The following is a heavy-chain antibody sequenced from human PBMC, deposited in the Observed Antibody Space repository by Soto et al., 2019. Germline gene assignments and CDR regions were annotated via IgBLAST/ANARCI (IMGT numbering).Heavy chain of an antibody. D-gene: IGHD3-10*01. J-gene: IGHJ5*02. CDR1: GYTFTIYG. V-gene: IGHV1-18*04. CDR3: ARYYYGSGSYYKTGYDWFDP. Sequence: ASVKVSCKASGYTFTIYGISWVGQAPLQWLEWMGWISAYNGNTNYAQKLQGRVTMTTDTSTSTAYMELRSLRSDDTAVYYCARYYYGSGSYYKTGYDWFDPWGQGTLVTVSS. CDR2: ISAYNGNT.